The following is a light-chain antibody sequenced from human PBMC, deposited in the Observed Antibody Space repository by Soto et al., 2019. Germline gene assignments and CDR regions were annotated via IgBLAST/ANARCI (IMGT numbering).Light chain of an antibody. V-gene: IGKV1-5*03. CDR1: QDISNY. CDR2: QAS. J-gene: IGKJ1*01. CDR3: HLHSVYYSWT. Sequence: DIQMTQSPSSLSASVGDRFSITCRASQDISNYLNWYQQKPGRVAKLLMYQASCLEGGVPSRFSGGRAGAEVTLTISSLQPADFATYYCHLHSVYYSWTFGQGTKVDIK.